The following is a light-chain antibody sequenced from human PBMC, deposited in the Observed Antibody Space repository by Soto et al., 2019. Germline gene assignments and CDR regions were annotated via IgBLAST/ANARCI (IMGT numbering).Light chain of an antibody. V-gene: IGKV1-33*01. CDR3: QHYVTLPPT. J-gene: IGKJ2*01. CDR1: QDIVKY. Sequence: DIQMTQSPSSLSASVGDRVTIACQASQDIVKYLNWYQQKPGKAPELLIYDASNLEPGVPSRLSGSGSGTHFTFAISSLHPEDIATYYCQHYVTLPPTFGQGTKLEIK. CDR2: DAS.